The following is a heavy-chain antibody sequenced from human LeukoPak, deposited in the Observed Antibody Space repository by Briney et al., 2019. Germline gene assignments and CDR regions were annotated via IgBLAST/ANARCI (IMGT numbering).Heavy chain of an antibody. CDR2: IYYSGST. Sequence: PSETLSLTCTVSGGSISTSNYYWGWIRQPPGKGLEWIGSIYYSGSTYYNPSLKSRVTISVDTSKNQFSLKLSSVTAADTAVYYCARAVIAARRYYYYYYMDVWGKGTTVTVSS. V-gene: IGHV4-39*07. D-gene: IGHD6-6*01. CDR1: GGSISTSNYY. CDR3: ARAVIAARRYYYYYYMDV. J-gene: IGHJ6*03.